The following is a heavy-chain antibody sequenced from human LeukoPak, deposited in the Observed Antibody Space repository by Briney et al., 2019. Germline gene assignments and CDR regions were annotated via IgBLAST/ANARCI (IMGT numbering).Heavy chain of an antibody. D-gene: IGHD4-17*01. CDR3: ARDVCQGLRCHTGGY. J-gene: IGHJ4*02. CDR2: INPNSGGR. CDR1: GYTFTVYY. Sequence: ASVNVSFKASGYTFTVYYMHWVRQAPGQGLEWMGWINPNSGGRNYAHKFQGRVPMTRDTSITTDYIALSRMRSDDTDVYYCARDVCQGLRCHTGGYWGQGTLVTVSS. V-gene: IGHV1-2*02.